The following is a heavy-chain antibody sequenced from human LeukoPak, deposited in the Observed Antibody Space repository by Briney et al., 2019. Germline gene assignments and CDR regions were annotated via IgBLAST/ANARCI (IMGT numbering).Heavy chain of an antibody. D-gene: IGHD3-22*01. CDR3: ARGRQDVTMIVVVMTAVSYYLDV. CDR1: GFSFSLYW. J-gene: IGHJ6*03. CDR2: MNPSGST. V-gene: IGHV4-34*01. Sequence: GSLRLSCAASGFSFSLYWMSWIRQTPEKGLEWIGEMNPSGSTSYNPSLKSRVTISVDTSKNQFSLKLSSVTAADTAVYYCARGRQDVTMIVVVMTAVSYYLDVWGKGTTVTVS.